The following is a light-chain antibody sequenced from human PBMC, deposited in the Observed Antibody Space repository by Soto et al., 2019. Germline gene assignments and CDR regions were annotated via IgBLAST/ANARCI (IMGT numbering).Light chain of an antibody. J-gene: IGKJ5*01. CDR1: QILLHSNGHNY. CDR3: QQYENLPT. Sequence: MTQSPLSLPVTPGEPASISCRSSQILLHSNGHNYLNWYQQKPGRAPKLLIYDASNLEAGVPSRFRGSGSGTDFTFTISRLQPEDIATYYCQQYENLPTFGQGTRLE. CDR2: DAS. V-gene: IGKV1-33*01.